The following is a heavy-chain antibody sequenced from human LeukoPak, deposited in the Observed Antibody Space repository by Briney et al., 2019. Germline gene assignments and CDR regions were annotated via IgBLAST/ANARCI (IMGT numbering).Heavy chain of an antibody. D-gene: IGHD7-27*01. V-gene: IGHV4-61*02. CDR2: IYTSGST. CDR1: GGSISSGSYY. J-gene: IGHJ4*02. CDR3: AGERVDWGLYDY. Sequence: SQTLSLTCTVSGGSISSGSYYWSWIRQPAGKGLEWIGGIYTSGSTNYNPSLKSRGTISVDTSKNQFSLKLSSVTAADTAVYYCAGERVDWGLYDYWGQGTLVTVSS.